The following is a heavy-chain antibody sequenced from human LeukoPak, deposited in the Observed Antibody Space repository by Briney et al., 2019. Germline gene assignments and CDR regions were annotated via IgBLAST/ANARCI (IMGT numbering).Heavy chain of an antibody. J-gene: IGHJ4*02. CDR2: IYYSGTT. CDR1: GGSISSYY. V-gene: IGHV4-59*01. Sequence: SETLSPACTVSGGSISSYYWSWIRQPPGEGLEWIGYIYYSGTTNYNPSLKSRVTISVDTSKNQFSLKLSSVTAADTAVYYCARGVYIAAAQYGYWGQGTLVSVSS. D-gene: IGHD6-13*01. CDR3: ARGVYIAAAQYGY.